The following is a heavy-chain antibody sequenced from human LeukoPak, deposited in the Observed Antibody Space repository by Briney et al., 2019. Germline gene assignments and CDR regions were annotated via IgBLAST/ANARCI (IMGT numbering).Heavy chain of an antibody. V-gene: IGHV4-4*09. D-gene: IGHD5-24*01. J-gene: IGHJ4*02. CDR1: GGSISSYY. CDR2: IYTSGST. Sequence: PSETLSLTCTVSGGSISSYYWSWIRQPPGKGLEWIGYIYTSGSTNYNPSLKSGVTISVDTSKNQFSLKLSSVTGADTAVYYGARHPDGYNYGFDYWGQGTLVTVSS. CDR3: ARHPDGYNYGFDY.